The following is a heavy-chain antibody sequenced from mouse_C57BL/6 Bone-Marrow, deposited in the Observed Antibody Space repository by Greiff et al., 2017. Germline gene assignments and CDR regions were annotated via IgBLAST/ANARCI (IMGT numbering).Heavy chain of an antibody. CDR3: AMNDYDRVAY. Sequence: EVQLQQSGPELVKPGASVKIPCKASGYTFTDYNMDWVKQSHGQSLEWIGDINPNNGGTIYNQKFKGKATLTVDKSSSTAYMELRSLTSEDTAVYSCAMNDYDRVAYWGQGTLVTVSA. D-gene: IGHD2-4*01. V-gene: IGHV1-18*01. CDR1: GYTFTDYN. CDR2: INPNNGGT. J-gene: IGHJ3*01.